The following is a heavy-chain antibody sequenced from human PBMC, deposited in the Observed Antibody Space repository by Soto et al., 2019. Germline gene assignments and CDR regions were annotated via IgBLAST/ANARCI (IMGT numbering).Heavy chain of an antibody. CDR2: ISSSSSYI. J-gene: IGHJ6*02. Sequence: PGGSLRLSCAASGFTFSSYSMNWFRQAPGKGLEWVSSISSSSSYIYYADSVKGRFTISRDNAKNSLYLQMNSLRAEDTAVYYCASQTGTPYYYYGMDVWGQGTTVTVSS. V-gene: IGHV3-21*01. D-gene: IGHD1-1*01. CDR1: GFTFSSYS. CDR3: ASQTGTPYYYYGMDV.